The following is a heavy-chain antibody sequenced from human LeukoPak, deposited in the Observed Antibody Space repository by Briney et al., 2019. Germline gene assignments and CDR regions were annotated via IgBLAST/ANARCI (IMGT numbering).Heavy chain of an antibody. CDR3: ASDWDSSSYSDY. Sequence: ASVKVSCKASGYTFTGYYIHWVRQAPGQGLEWMGWLNPNSGVTNYAQKFQGRVTMTRDTSISTAYMELSRLRSDDAAVYYCASDWDSSSYSDYWGQGTPVTVSS. V-gene: IGHV1-2*02. J-gene: IGHJ4*02. CDR2: LNPNSGVT. CDR1: GYTFTGYY. D-gene: IGHD6-6*01.